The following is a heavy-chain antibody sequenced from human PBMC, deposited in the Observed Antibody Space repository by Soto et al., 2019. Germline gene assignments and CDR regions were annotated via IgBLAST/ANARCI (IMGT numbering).Heavy chain of an antibody. J-gene: IGHJ4*02. V-gene: IGHV1-69*01. Sequence: QLQLVQSGAEVKKPGSSVKVSCQASGGFLSSNAISWVRQAPGQGLEWMGGILPIFHTTHYAQKFQGRVTITADESTSTAYMELSSLKSEDTALYYCATGGRGYSSAPRFYFEYWGQGTLVPVSS. D-gene: IGHD5-18*01. CDR1: GGFLSSNA. CDR3: ATGGRGYSSAPRFYFEY. CDR2: ILPIFHTT.